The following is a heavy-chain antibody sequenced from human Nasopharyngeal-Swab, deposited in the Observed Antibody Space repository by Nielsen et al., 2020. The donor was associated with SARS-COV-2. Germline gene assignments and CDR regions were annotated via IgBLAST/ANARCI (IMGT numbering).Heavy chain of an antibody. V-gene: IGHV4-39*01. J-gene: IGHJ4*02. CDR3: ARWNSSSIKFDY. CDR2: MYHSGAT. Sequence: SETLSLTCTVSGGSMSSFAFDSYWAWLRQPPGMGLEWIGSMYHSGATYTNPSLKSRVTLSVDTSTNKFSLNLSSVTAADTAVYYCARWNSSSIKFDYWGQGTLVSVSS. CDR1: GGSMSSFAFDSY. D-gene: IGHD2/OR15-2a*01.